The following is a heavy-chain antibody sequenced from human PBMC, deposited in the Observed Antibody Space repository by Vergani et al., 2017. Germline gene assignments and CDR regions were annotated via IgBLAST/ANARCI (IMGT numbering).Heavy chain of an antibody. V-gene: IGHV5-51*01. J-gene: IGHJ4*02. CDR1: GYSFTNYW. D-gene: IGHD3-22*01. Sequence: EVLLVQSGAEVKKPGESLKISCQISGYSFTNYWIGWVRPMPGKGLGWMGIIHPADSDTRYSPSFQGQVTIAVDKSISTAYLQRSSLRASDSAMYYCARLYGRDSNGSKYFDYWGQGTLVTVSS. CDR2: IHPADSDT. CDR3: ARLYGRDSNGSKYFDY.